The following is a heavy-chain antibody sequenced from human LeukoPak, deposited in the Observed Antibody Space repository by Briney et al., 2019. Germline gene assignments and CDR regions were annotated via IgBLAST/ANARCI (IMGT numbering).Heavy chain of an antibody. CDR1: GFTFSSYG. J-gene: IGHJ5*02. CDR2: IWYDGSNK. Sequence: PGRSLRLSCAASGFTFSSYGMHWVRQAPGKGLEWVAVIWYDGSNKYYADSVRGRFTISRDNSKNTLYLQMNSLRAEDTAVYYCARDQYHGDYEYWFDPWGQGTLVTVSS. V-gene: IGHV3-33*01. D-gene: IGHD4-17*01. CDR3: ARDQYHGDYEYWFDP.